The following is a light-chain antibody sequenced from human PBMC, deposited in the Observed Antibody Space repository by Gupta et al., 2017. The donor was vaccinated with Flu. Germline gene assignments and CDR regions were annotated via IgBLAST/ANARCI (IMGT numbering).Light chain of an antibody. J-gene: IGKJ4*01. Sequence: IVMTQSPDSLILSLGERDTINCQSSQSVLHSSDNRNYLAWYQQNPGQSPKLLIHWASTRESGVPDRFSGSGSGTDFTLAISSLQAEDVAIYYCRQDHYTPITFGGGTKVEIK. CDR1: QSVLHSSDNRNY. V-gene: IGKV4-1*01. CDR3: RQDHYTPIT. CDR2: WAS.